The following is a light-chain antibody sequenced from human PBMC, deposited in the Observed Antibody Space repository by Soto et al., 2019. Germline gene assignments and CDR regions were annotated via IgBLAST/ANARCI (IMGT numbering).Light chain of an antibody. V-gene: IGKV3-11*01. Sequence: EILLTQSPATLSVSPGEGVTLSCRASQSVNTDLAWYQQRPDQAPRLLIYEASNRATGIPARFSGSGSGTDFTLTISSLEPEDFAVYYCQQRSNWPPWTFGQGTKVDIK. CDR2: EAS. CDR3: QQRSNWPPWT. CDR1: QSVNTD. J-gene: IGKJ1*01.